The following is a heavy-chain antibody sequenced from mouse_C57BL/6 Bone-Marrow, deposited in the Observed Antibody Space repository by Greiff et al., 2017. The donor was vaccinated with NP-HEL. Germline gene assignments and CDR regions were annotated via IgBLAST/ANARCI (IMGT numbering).Heavy chain of an antibody. Sequence: EVQLVESGGGLVQPKGSLKLSCAASGFSFNTYAMNWVRQAPGKGLEWVARIRSKSNNYATYYADSVKDRFTISRDDSESMLYLQMNNLKTEDTAMYYCVRPHRGYYAMDYWGQGTSVTVSS. J-gene: IGHJ4*01. D-gene: IGHD2-14*01. CDR2: IRSKSNNYAT. CDR1: GFSFNTYA. V-gene: IGHV10-1*01. CDR3: VRPHRGYYAMDY.